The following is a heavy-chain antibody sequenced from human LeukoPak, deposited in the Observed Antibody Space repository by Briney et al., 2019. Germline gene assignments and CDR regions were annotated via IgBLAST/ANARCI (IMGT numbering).Heavy chain of an antibody. CDR1: GLTVSSNY. J-gene: IGHJ6*02. CDR3: ARDNYYGSGSYYNKVYGMDA. Sequence: GGSLRLSCAASGLTVSSNYMSWVRQAPGKGLEWVSVIYSGGSTYYADSVKGRFTISRDNSKNTLYLQMNSLRAEDTAVYYCARDNYYGSGSYYNKVYGMDAWGQGTTVTVSS. CDR2: IYSGGST. V-gene: IGHV3-53*01. D-gene: IGHD3-10*01.